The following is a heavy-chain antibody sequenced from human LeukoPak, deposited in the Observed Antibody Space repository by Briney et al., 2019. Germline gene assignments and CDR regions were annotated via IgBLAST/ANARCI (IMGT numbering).Heavy chain of an antibody. CDR3: ARDLGLVSNR. CDR1: GFTFSSYG. Sequence: GGSLRLSCAPSGFTFSSYGMHWVRQAPGKGLGWVAVIWYDGSNKYYADSVKGRITISRDNSKNTLYLQMNTLRAEDTAVYYCARDLGLVSNRWGQGTLVTVSS. V-gene: IGHV3-33*01. J-gene: IGHJ5*02. CDR2: IWYDGSNK. D-gene: IGHD3/OR15-3a*01.